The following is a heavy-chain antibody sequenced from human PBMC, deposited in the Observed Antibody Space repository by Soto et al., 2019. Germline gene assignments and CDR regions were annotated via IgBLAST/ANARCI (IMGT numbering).Heavy chain of an antibody. CDR2: ISSSSSYI. CDR3: ARGVSENLYYYYYGMDV. V-gene: IGHV3-21*01. J-gene: IGHJ6*02. CDR1: GFTFSSYS. Sequence: EVQLVESGGGLVKPGGSLRLSCAASGFTFSSYSMNWVRQAPGKRLEWVSSISSSSSYIYYADSVKGRFTISRDNAKNSLYLQMNSLRAEDTAVYYCARGVSENLYYYYYGMDVWGQGTTVTVSS. D-gene: IGHD6-13*01.